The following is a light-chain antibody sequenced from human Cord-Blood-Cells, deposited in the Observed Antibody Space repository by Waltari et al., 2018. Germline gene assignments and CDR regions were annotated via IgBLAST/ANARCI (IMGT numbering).Light chain of an antibody. J-gene: IGLJ3*02. CDR3: AAWDDSLSGWV. CDR1: SSNIGSNY. Sequence: QSVLTQPPSASGTPGQRVTISCSGSSSNIGSNYVYWYQQLPGTAPKLLIYRNNQRPSGVPDRFSGSKSGTSAFLAISGLRSEDEAEYYCAAWDDSLSGWVFGGGTKLTVL. CDR2: RNN. V-gene: IGLV1-47*01.